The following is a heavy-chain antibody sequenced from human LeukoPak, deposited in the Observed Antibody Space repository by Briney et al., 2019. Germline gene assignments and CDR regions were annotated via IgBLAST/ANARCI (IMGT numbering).Heavy chain of an antibody. CDR2: ISGSGGST. V-gene: IGHV3-23*01. CDR1: GFTFSSYA. D-gene: IGHD4-17*01. J-gene: IGHJ3*02. CDR3: ARDPYGDYDVAFDI. Sequence: GGSLRLSCAASGFTFSSYAMSWVRQAPGKGLEWVSAISGSGGSTYYADSVKGRFTISRDNAKNSLYLQMNSLRAEDTAVYYCARDPYGDYDVAFDIWGQGTMVTVSS.